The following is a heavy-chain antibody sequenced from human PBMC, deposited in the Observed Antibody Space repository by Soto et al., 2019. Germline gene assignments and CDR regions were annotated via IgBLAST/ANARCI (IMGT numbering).Heavy chain of an antibody. Sequence: SETLSLTCTVSGGSISSGDYYWSWIRQPPGKGLEWIGYIYYSGSTYYNPSLKSRVTISVDTSKNQFSLKLSSVTAADTAVYYCAREFSPYYYDSSGGFPWGRGTLVT. J-gene: IGHJ5*02. CDR3: AREFSPYYYDSSGGFP. V-gene: IGHV4-30-4*01. CDR2: IYYSGST. CDR1: GGSISSGDYY. D-gene: IGHD3-22*01.